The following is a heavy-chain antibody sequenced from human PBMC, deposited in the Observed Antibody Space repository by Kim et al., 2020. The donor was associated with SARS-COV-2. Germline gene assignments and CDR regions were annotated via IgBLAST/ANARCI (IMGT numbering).Heavy chain of an antibody. CDR3: ISYSDYDEY. V-gene: IGHV3-23*01. D-gene: IGHD4-4*01. CDR2: IRSGGTST. Sequence: GGSLRLSCAASGFTFNTYAMSWVRQAPGKGLEWVSSIRSGGTSTYYADSVKGRFTISRDNSRSTLFLQMNSLRAEDTAIYYCISYSDYDEYWGPGTLVTVSS. CDR1: GFTFNTYA. J-gene: IGHJ4*02.